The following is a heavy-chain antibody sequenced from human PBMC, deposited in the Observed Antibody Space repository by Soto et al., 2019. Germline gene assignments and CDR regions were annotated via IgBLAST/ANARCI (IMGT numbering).Heavy chain of an antibody. CDR3: ARIYFDGGGD. CDR2: IYYGGAT. D-gene: IGHD3-22*01. Sequence: QVQLLESGPGLVKPSQTLSLTCTVSGGSIRSGGYWTWIRPHPGKGLEWIGYIYYGGATSYSPSLRSRINVSLDTSKNHFSLSLSSVTAADTAVYYCARIYFDGGGDWGQGTLVTVSS. CDR1: GGSIRSGGY. J-gene: IGHJ4*02. V-gene: IGHV4-31*03.